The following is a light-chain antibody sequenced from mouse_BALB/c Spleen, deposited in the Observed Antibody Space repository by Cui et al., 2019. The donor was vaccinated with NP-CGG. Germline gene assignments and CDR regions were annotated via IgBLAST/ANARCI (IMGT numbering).Light chain of an antibody. CDR2: GTN. CDR3: ALWYSNHWV. J-gene: IGLJ1*01. CDR1: TGAVTTNNY. V-gene: IGLV1*01. Sequence: QAVATQESAPTSSPGETVTVTCRSTTGAVTTNNYANWVQEKPDHLFSGLIGGTNNRAPGFPARFSGFLIGDKAALTITGAQTEDEAIYFCALWYSNHWVFGGGTKLTVL.